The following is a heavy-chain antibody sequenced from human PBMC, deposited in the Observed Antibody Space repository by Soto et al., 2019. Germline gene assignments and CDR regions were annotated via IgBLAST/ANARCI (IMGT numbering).Heavy chain of an antibody. Sequence: QVQLVESGGGVVQPGRSLRLSCAASGFTFSSYGMHWVRQAPGKGLEWVAVIWYDGSNKYYADSVKGRFTISRDNSKNTLYLQMNSLRAEDTGVYYCARDDSYSRGWLGYWGQGTLVTVSS. CDR1: GFTFSSYG. D-gene: IGHD6-19*01. CDR2: IWYDGSNK. V-gene: IGHV3-33*01. CDR3: ARDDSYSRGWLGY. J-gene: IGHJ4*02.